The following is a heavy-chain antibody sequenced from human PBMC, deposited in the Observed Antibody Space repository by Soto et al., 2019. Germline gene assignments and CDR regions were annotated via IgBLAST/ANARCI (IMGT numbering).Heavy chain of an antibody. CDR3: ARGPVRGMDV. D-gene: IGHD2-8*01. V-gene: IGHV4-59*01. CDR2: IYYSGST. J-gene: IGHJ6*02. Sequence: SETLSLTCTVSGGSISSYYWSWIRQPPGKGLEWIGYIYYSGSTNYNPSLKSRVTISVDTSKNQFSLKLSSVTAADTAVYYCARGPVRGMDVWGQGTTVTASS. CDR1: GGSISSYY.